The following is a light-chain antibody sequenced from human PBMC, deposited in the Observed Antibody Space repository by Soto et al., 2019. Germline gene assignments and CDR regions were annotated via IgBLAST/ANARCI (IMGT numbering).Light chain of an antibody. CDR2: EVS. Sequence: QSALTQPASVSGSPGQSITISCTGTSSDIGDYTHVSWYQQHPGKAPKLIIYEVSDRPSGVSNRFSGSKSGNTASLTISGLQTEDEADYYCCSYAGSNNWVFGGGTKLTVL. J-gene: IGLJ3*02. V-gene: IGLV2-14*01. CDR3: CSYAGSNNWV. CDR1: SSDIGDYTH.